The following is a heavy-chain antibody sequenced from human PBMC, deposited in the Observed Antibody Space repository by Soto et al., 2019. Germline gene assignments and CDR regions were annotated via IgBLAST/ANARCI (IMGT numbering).Heavy chain of an antibody. CDR2: INSDGSST. CDR1: GFTFSSYW. D-gene: IGHD6-13*01. Sequence: VQLVESGGGLVQPGGSLRLSCAASGFTFSSYWMHWVRQAPGKGLVWVSRINSDGSSTSYADSVKGRFTISRDNAKNTLYLQMNSLRAEDTAVYYCARDPYSSSWYKGWNWFDPWGQGTLVTVSS. J-gene: IGHJ5*02. CDR3: ARDPYSSSWYKGWNWFDP. V-gene: IGHV3-74*01.